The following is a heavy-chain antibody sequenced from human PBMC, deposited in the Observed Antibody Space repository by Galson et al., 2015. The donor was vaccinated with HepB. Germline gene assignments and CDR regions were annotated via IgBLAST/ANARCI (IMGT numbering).Heavy chain of an antibody. CDR3: ARPMFTSGYDILTGSPRFWFDP. CDR1: GGSISSSSYY. CDR2: IYYSGST. V-gene: IGHV4-39*01. D-gene: IGHD3-9*01. J-gene: IGHJ5*02. Sequence: ETLSLTCTVSGGSISSSSYYWGWVRQPPGKGLEWIGSIYYSGSTYYNPSLKSRVTISVDTSKNQFSLKLSSVTAADTAVYYCARPMFTSGYDILTGSPRFWFDPWGQGTLVTVSS.